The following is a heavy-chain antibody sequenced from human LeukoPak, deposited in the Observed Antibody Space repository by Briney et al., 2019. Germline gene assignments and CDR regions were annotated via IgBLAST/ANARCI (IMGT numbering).Heavy chain of an antibody. J-gene: IGHJ6*02. CDR2: ISSSSSYI. CDR1: GFXFSSYS. Sequence: GGSLRLSCAASGFXFSSYSMNWVRQAPGKGLEWVSSISSSSSYIYYADSVKGRFTISRDNAKNTLYLQMNRLRDEDTAVYYCARGSGWYYYYYGMDVWGQGTTVTVSS. CDR3: ARGSGWYYYYYGMDV. V-gene: IGHV3-21*01. D-gene: IGHD6-19*01.